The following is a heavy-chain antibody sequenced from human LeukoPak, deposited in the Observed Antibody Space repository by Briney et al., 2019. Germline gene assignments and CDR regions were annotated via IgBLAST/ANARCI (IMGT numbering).Heavy chain of an antibody. CDR1: GFTVSSNY. CDR2: IYSGGST. J-gene: IGHJ6*03. CDR3: ARVVSSSSIYYYYYMDV. Sequence: PGGSLRLSCAASGFTVSSNYMSWVRQAPGKGLEWVSVIYSGGSTYYADSVKGRFTISRDNSKNTLYLQMNSPRAEDTAVYYCARVVSSSSIYYYYYMDVWGKGTTVTVSS. V-gene: IGHV3-53*01. D-gene: IGHD6-6*01.